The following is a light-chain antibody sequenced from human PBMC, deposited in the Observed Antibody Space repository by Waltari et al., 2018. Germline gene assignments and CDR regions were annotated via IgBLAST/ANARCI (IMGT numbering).Light chain of an antibody. CDR1: QSVKRH. CDR2: DVS. CDR3: QQCETTPT. Sequence: DIQMTQSPSALSTSVGDRITITCRASQSVKRHMNWYQQKPGQAPKLLMYDVSTLQSGVPSRFSGSGYGTDFTLTITDLQPDDFGTYFCQQCETTPTFGQGTRLDIK. V-gene: IGKV1-39*01. J-gene: IGKJ5*01.